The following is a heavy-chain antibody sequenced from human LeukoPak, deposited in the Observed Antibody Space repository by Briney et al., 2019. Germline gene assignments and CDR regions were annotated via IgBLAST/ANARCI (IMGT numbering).Heavy chain of an antibody. CDR2: ISGSGGST. V-gene: IGHV3-23*01. CDR3: AKQPFYCSSTSCSAFFDY. J-gene: IGHJ4*02. CDR1: GFTFSSYA. Sequence: GGSLRLSCAASGFTFSSYAMSWVRQAPGKGLEWVSAISGSGGSTYYADSVKGRFAISRDNSKHTLYLQMNRLRAEDTAVYYCAKQPFYCSSTSCSAFFDYWGQGTLVTVSS. D-gene: IGHD2-2*01.